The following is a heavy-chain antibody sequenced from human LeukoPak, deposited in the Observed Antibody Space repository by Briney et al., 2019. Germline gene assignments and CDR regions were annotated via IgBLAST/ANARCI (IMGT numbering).Heavy chain of an antibody. J-gene: IGHJ4*02. CDR3: ARSWWIDY. CDR1: GYTFTGYY. V-gene: IGHV1-2*04. CDR2: INPNSGGT. D-gene: IGHD2-8*02. Sequence: ASVKVSCKASGYTFTGYYMHWVRQAPGQGLEWMGWINPNSGGTNYAQNFQGWVTMTRDMSISTAYMELSRLRSEDTAVYYCARSWWIDYWGQGTLVTVSS.